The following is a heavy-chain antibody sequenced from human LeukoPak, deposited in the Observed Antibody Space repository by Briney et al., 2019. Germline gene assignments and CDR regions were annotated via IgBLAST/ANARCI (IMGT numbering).Heavy chain of an antibody. CDR1: GFTLSSYA. Sequence: GSLRLSCAASGFTLSSYAMSWVRQAPGKGLEWVSAISGSGGSTYYADSVKGRFTISRDNSKNTLYLQMNSLRAEDTAVYYCARYGSGSYFDYWGQGTLVTVSS. CDR3: ARYGSGSYFDY. D-gene: IGHD3-10*01. CDR2: ISGSGGST. J-gene: IGHJ4*02. V-gene: IGHV3-23*01.